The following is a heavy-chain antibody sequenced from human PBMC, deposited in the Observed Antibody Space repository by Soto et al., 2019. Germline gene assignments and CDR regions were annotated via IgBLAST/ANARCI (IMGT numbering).Heavy chain of an antibody. CDR1: GGSFSGYY. CDR3: ARAGVVVVPATRWFDP. Sequence: QVQLQQWGAGLLKPSETLSLTCAVYGGSFSGYYWSWIRQPPGKGLEWIGEINHSGSTNYNPSLKWRVSISGDRSKYQVSLKLSSVTAADTAVHYCARAGVVVVPATRWFDPWGQGILVTVSS. D-gene: IGHD2-15*01. CDR2: INHSGST. J-gene: IGHJ5*02. V-gene: IGHV4-34*01.